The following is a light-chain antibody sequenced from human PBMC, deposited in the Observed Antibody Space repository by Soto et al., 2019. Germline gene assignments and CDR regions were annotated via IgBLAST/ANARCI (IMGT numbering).Light chain of an antibody. CDR1: QSVSSSY. Sequence: EIVLTQSPGTLSLSPGERATLSCRASQSVSSSYLAWYQQKPGQAPRLLIYGASSRATGIPDRFSGSGSGTDFTLIISRLEPEDFAVYYCQQYDSPPWTFGQGTKVDI. J-gene: IGKJ1*01. CDR3: QQYDSPPWT. V-gene: IGKV3-20*01. CDR2: GAS.